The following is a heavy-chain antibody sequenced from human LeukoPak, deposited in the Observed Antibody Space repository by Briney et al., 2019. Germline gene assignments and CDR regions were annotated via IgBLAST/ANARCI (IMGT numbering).Heavy chain of an antibody. J-gene: IGHJ6*03. CDR1: GFIFSNYG. D-gene: IGHD3-3*01. Sequence: GGSLRLSCAASGFIFSNYGMSWVRQAPGKGLEWVANIKQDGSEKYYVDSVKGRFTISRDNAKNSLYLQMNSLRAEDTAVYYCARDVGGITIFGVVANYYYYYYMDVWGKGTTVTVSS. V-gene: IGHV3-7*01. CDR3: ARDVGGITIFGVVANYYYYYYMDV. CDR2: IKQDGSEK.